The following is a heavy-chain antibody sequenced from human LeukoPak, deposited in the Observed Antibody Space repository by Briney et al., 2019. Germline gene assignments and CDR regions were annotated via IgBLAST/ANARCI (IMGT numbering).Heavy chain of an antibody. D-gene: IGHD3-16*01. CDR2: ISAYNGNT. CDR1: GYAFNNYG. Sequence: ASVKVSCKASGYAFNNYGITWVRQAPGQGLEWMGWISAYNGNTNYAQKLQGRVTMTTDTSTSTAYMELRSLRSDDTAVYYCAGSMYDYVWGSFINWFDPWGQGTLVTVSS. V-gene: IGHV1-18*01. J-gene: IGHJ5*02. CDR3: AGSMYDYVWGSFINWFDP.